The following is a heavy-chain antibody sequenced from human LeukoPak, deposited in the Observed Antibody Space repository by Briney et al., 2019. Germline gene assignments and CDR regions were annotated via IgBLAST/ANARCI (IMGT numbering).Heavy chain of an antibody. Sequence: GGSLRLSCAASGFTFSSYGMHWVRQAPGKGLEWVSAISGSGGSTYYADSVKGRFTISRDNSKNTLYLQMNSLRAEDTAVYYCAKTRGVAGQYYFDYWGQGTLVTVSS. V-gene: IGHV3-23*01. CDR3: AKTRGVAGQYYFDY. CDR2: ISGSGGST. J-gene: IGHJ4*02. CDR1: GFTFSSYG. D-gene: IGHD6-19*01.